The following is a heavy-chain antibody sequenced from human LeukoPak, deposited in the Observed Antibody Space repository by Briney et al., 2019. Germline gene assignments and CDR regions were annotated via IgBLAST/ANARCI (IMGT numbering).Heavy chain of an antibody. CDR2: ISAYNGNT. CDR3: ARDIPDIVVVPAAKWTYSSSWYDY. V-gene: IGHV1-18*01. D-gene: IGHD2-2*01. Sequence: GASVKVSCKASGYTFSTYPMNWVRQAPGQGLEWMGWISAYNGNTNYAQKLQGRVTMTTDTSTSTAYMELRSLRSDDTAVYYCARDIPDIVVVPAAKWTYSSSWYDYWGQGTLVTVSS. J-gene: IGHJ4*02. CDR1: GYTFSTYP.